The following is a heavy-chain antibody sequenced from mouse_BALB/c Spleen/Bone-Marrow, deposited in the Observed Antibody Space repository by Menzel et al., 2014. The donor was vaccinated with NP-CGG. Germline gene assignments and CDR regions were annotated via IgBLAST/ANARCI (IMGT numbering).Heavy chain of an antibody. CDR3: ARSYGNPYYFDY. Sequence: LQQSGAELVKPGAPVKMSCKASGYTFTTYNMHWVKQTPGQGLEWIGAIYPGNGDTSYNQKFKGKATLTADKSSSTAYMQLSSLTSEDSAVYYCARSYGNPYYFDYWGQGTTLTVSS. CDR1: GYTFTTYN. V-gene: IGHV1-12*01. CDR2: IYPGNGDT. D-gene: IGHD2-1*01. J-gene: IGHJ2*01.